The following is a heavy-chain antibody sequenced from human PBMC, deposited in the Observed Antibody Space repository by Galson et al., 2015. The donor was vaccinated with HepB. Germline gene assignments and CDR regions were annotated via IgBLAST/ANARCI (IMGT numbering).Heavy chain of an antibody. CDR1: GFTFSSYA. J-gene: IGHJ6*02. V-gene: IGHV3-23*01. CDR3: AKEITYCSGGSCYHTDYYYYGMDV. CDR2: ISGSGGST. D-gene: IGHD2-15*01. Sequence: SLRLSCAASGFTFSSYAMSWVRQAPGKGLEWVSAISGSGGSTYYADSVKGRFTISRDNSKNTLYLQMNSLRAEDTAVYYCAKEITYCSGGSCYHTDYYYYGMDVWGQGTTVTVSS.